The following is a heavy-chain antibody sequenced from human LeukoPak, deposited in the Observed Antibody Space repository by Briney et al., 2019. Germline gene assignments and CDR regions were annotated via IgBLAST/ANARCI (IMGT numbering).Heavy chain of an antibody. CDR2: TNTDGSST. J-gene: IGHJ4*02. CDR1: GFTFSSYW. Sequence: GGSLRLSCAASGFTFSSYWMHWVHQAPGKGLVWVSGTNTDGSSTMYADSVKGRFTIARDNAKNTLYLQMNSLRDEDTAVYYCARGATPDYWGQGTLVTVSS. V-gene: IGHV3-74*03. CDR3: ARGATPDY.